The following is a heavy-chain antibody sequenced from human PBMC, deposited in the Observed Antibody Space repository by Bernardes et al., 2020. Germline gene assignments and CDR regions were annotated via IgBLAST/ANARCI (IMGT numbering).Heavy chain of an antibody. CDR1: GGTFSSYA. CDR2: IIPIFGTA. J-gene: IGHJ6*04. CDR3: ARSGEYYYGSGSSAGMDV. V-gene: IGHV1-69*13. Sequence: SVKVSCKASGGTFSSYAISWVRQAPGQGLEWMGGIIPIFGTANYAQKFQGRVTITADESTSTAYMELSSLRSEDTAVYYCARSGEYYYGSGSSAGMDVWGKGTTVTVSS. D-gene: IGHD3-10*01.